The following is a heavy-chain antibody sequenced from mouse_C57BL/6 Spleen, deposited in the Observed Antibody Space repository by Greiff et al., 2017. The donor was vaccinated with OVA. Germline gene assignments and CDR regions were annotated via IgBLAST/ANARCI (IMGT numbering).Heavy chain of an antibody. CDR3: ARYECGSSPFAY. J-gene: IGHJ3*01. V-gene: IGHV1-82*01. Sequence: VQRLESGPELVKPGASVKISCKASGYAFSSSWMNWVKQRPGKGLEWIGRIYPGDGDTNYNGKFKGKATLTADKSSSTAYMQLSSLTSEDSAVYFCARYECGSSPFAYWGQGTLVTVSA. CDR1: GYAFSSSW. D-gene: IGHD1-1*01. CDR2: IYPGDGDT.